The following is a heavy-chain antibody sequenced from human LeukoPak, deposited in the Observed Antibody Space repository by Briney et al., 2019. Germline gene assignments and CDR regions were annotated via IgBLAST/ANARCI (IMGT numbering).Heavy chain of an antibody. CDR1: GGTSNSHA. Sequence: WASVKVSCKASGGTSNSHAISWVRQAPGQGLEWMGRIIPNLGTTNRAQNFQDRVTLTADKSTNTAYMELTSLTSDDTAVYYCATTNDGGGYQWGDFFDFWGQGTLVTFSS. J-gene: IGHJ4*02. D-gene: IGHD3-22*01. V-gene: IGHV1-69*04. CDR2: IIPNLGTT. CDR3: ATTNDGGGYQWGDFFDF.